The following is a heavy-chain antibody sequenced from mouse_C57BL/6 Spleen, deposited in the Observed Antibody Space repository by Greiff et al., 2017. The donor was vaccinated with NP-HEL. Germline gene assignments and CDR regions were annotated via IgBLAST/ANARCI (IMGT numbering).Heavy chain of an antibody. J-gene: IGHJ4*01. CDR3: ARYLDYSNPYAMDY. D-gene: IGHD2-5*01. CDR2: IYPGDGDT. V-gene: IGHV1-82*01. CDR1: GYAFSSSW. Sequence: QVQLQQSGPELVKPGASVKISCKASGYAFSSSWMNWVKQRPGKGLEWIGRIYPGDGDTNYNGKFKGKATLTADKSSSTAYMQLSSLTSEDSAVYFCARYLDYSNPYAMDYWGQGTSVTVSS.